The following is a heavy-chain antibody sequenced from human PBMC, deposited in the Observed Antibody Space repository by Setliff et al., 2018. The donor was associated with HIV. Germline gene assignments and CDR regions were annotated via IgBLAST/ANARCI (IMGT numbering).Heavy chain of an antibody. D-gene: IGHD2-8*01. CDR3: TRGVGSDY. CDR2: ISAGSSYI. Sequence: GGSLRLSCAASGLIFSTYTMNWVRQAPGKGLEWVSSISAGSSYIYYADSVKGRFTISRDNAKNSLYLQMYGLRAEDTAVYYCTRGVGSDYWGQGTQVTVSS. J-gene: IGHJ4*02. V-gene: IGHV3-21*06. CDR1: GLIFSTYT.